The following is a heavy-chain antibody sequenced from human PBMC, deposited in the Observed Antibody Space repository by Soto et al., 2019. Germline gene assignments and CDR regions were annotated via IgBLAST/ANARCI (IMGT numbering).Heavy chain of an antibody. J-gene: IGHJ4*02. CDR1: GGPFSNDI. CDR3: ARDSPIGSTFSGYDAIDY. Sequence: QVQLVQSGAEVKKPGSSVKVSCKASGGPFSNDIITWVRQAPGQGLEWMGRIIPLLNIANYAQKFQGRVTITADRSTGTAYMELNGLRSEDTAVYYCARDSPIGSTFSGYDAIDYWGQGTLVTVSS. CDR2: IIPLLNIA. D-gene: IGHD5-12*01. V-gene: IGHV1-69*08.